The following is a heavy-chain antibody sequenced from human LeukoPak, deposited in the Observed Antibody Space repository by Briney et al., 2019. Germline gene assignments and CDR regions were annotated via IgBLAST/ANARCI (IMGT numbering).Heavy chain of an antibody. CDR2: IYYSGST. V-gene: IGHV4-39*01. CDR1: GGSISSSNYY. CDR3: ARLTYDILTGQLSYFDY. Sequence: SETLSLTCTVSGGSISSSNYYWGWIRQPPGKGLEWIGSIYYSGSTYYNPSLKSRVTISVDTSKNQFSLKLSSVTAADTAVYYCARLTYDILTGQLSYFDYWGQGTLVTVSS. J-gene: IGHJ4*02. D-gene: IGHD3-9*01.